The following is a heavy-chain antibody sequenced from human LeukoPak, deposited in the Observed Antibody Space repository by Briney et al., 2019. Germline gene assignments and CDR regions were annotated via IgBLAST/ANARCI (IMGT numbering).Heavy chain of an antibody. CDR1: GYTFTGYY. D-gene: IGHD1-26*01. Sequence: ASVKVSCKASGYTFTGYYIHWVRQAPGQGLEWMGWINPNSGGTNYAQKLQGRVTMTTDTSTSTAYMELRSLRSDDTAVYYCARSGSRFGMDVWGQGTTVTVSS. CDR3: ARSGSRFGMDV. J-gene: IGHJ6*02. CDR2: INPNSGGT. V-gene: IGHV1-2*02.